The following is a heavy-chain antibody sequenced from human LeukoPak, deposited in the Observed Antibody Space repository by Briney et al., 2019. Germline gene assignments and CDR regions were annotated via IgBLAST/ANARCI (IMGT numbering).Heavy chain of an antibody. V-gene: IGHV1-69*13. Sequence: GASVKVSCKASGGTFSSYAISWVRQAPGQGLEWMGGIIPIFGTANYAQKFQGRVTTTADESTSTAYMELSSLRSEDTAVYYCARDLRGYCSGGSCYTDYYYYYYMDVWGKGTTVTVSS. J-gene: IGHJ6*03. CDR1: GGTFSSYA. CDR3: ARDLRGYCSGGSCYTDYYYYYYMDV. CDR2: IIPIFGTA. D-gene: IGHD2-15*01.